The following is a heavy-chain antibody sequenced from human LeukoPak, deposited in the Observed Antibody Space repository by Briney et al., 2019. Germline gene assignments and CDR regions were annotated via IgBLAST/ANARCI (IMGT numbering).Heavy chain of an antibody. V-gene: IGHV1-69*10. D-gene: IGHD3-10*01. J-gene: IGHJ6*02. CDR2: IIPIFGIA. Sequence: ASVKVSCKASGYTFTSYGISWVRQAPGQGLEWMGGIIPIFGIANYAQKFQGRVTITADKSTSTAYMELSSLRSEDTAVYYCARNLSPSGRRLLGMDVWGQGTTVTVSS. CDR1: GYTFTSYG. CDR3: ARNLSPSGRRLLGMDV.